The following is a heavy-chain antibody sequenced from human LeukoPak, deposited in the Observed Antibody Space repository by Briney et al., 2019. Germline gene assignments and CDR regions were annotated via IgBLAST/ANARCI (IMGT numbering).Heavy chain of an antibody. V-gene: IGHV3-9*01. CDR1: GFAFDDYA. D-gene: IGHD5-24*01. CDR2: ISWNSGSI. J-gene: IGHJ4*02. Sequence: PGRSLRLSCAASGFAFDDYAMHWVRQAPGKSLEWVSGISWNSGSIGYADSVKGRFTISRDNAKNSLYLQMNSLRAEDTALYYCAKDNGDGYNLFDYWGQGTLATVSS. CDR3: AKDNGDGYNLFDY.